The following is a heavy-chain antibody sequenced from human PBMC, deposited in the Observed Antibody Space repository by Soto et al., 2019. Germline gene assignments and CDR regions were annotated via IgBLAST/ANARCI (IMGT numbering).Heavy chain of an antibody. D-gene: IGHD5-12*01. CDR3: ARAYSVYDSNFDF. CDR1: GGSFSGYY. Sequence: SETLSLTCAVYGGSFSGYYWSWIRQPPGKGLEWIGEINHSGSTSYNPSLKSRVTISVDTSKNQFSLKLSSVTAADTAVYYCARAYSVYDSNFDFWGQGTPVTVSS. V-gene: IGHV4-34*01. CDR2: INHSGST. J-gene: IGHJ4*02.